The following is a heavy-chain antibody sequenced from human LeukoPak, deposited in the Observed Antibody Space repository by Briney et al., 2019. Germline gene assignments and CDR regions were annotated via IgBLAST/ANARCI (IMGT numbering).Heavy chain of an antibody. D-gene: IGHD3-22*01. CDR2: IYYSGST. Sequence: PSETLSLACTVSGGSVSSGSYYWSWIRQPPGKGLEWIGYIYYSGSTNYNPSLKSRVTISVDTSKNQFSLKLSSVTAADTAVYYCASLRSDSSGYYNLRIDYWGQGTLVTVSS. CDR3: ASLRSDSSGYYNLRIDY. CDR1: GGSVSSGSYY. V-gene: IGHV4-61*01. J-gene: IGHJ4*02.